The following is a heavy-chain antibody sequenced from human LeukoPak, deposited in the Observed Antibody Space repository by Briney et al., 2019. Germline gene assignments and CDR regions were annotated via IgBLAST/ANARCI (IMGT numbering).Heavy chain of an antibody. J-gene: IGHJ4*02. V-gene: IGHV3-23*01. D-gene: IGHD5-24*01. Sequence: GGSLRLSCAASGFTFSSSAMSWVRQAPGKGLEWVSSISGSGSGGSTYYADSVKGRFTISRDNSTNTLYLQMNSLRAEDTAVYYCAKSGYNRFDYWGQGTLVTVSS. CDR2: ISGSGSGGST. CDR3: AKSGYNRFDY. CDR1: GFTFSSSA.